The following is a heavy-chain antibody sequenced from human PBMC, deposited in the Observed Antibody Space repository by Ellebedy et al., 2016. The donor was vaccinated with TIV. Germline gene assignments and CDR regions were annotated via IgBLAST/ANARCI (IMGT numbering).Heavy chain of an antibody. CDR2: ISYDGSNK. J-gene: IGHJ4*02. CDR3: ARAIGAADSY. Sequence: GESLKISXAASGFTFSSYAMHWVRQAPGKGLEWVAVISYDGSNKYYADSVKGRFTISRDNAKNSLYLQLNSLRAEDTAVYYCARAIGAADSYWGQGTLVTVSS. D-gene: IGHD6-13*01. CDR1: GFTFSSYA. V-gene: IGHV3-30-3*01.